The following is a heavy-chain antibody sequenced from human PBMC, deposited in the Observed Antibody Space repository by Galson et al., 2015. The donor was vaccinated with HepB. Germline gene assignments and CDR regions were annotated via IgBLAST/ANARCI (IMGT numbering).Heavy chain of an antibody. CDR1: GGSISNSIYY. Sequence: TLSLTCTVSGGSISNSIYYWGWIRQPPGKGLEWIGSLYYNGSTYYNPSLKSRVTISVDTSKNQVSLKLNSVTVADTAVYFCARSGYCSSAHCPKIGYYFYIDVWGKGTTVTVSS. D-gene: IGHD2-2*01. CDR3: ARSGYCSSAHCPKIGYYFYIDV. CDR2: LYYNGST. V-gene: IGHV4-39*01. J-gene: IGHJ6*03.